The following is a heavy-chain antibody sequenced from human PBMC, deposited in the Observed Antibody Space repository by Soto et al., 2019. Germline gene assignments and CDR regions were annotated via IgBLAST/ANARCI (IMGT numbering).Heavy chain of an antibody. CDR2: INHSGST. D-gene: IGHD3-10*01. J-gene: IGHJ1*01. Sequence: SETLSLTCAVYGGSFSGYYWSWIRQPPGKGLEWIGEINHSGSTNYNPSLKSRVTISVDTSKNQFSLKLSSVTAADTAVYYCASGCMVRGVIEHAYWGQGTLVTVSS. V-gene: IGHV4-34*01. CDR1: GGSFSGYY. CDR3: ASGCMVRGVIEHAY.